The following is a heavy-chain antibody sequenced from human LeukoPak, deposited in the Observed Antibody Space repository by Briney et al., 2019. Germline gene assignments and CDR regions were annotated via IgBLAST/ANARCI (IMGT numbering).Heavy chain of an antibody. CDR3: VKDRSTKWSFDY. Sequence: PGGSLRLSCAASGFTFSSDGMHWVRQAPGKGLEWVAFIAYDGRVEYYGDPVKGRFTISRDNSKNTLYLQMISLRPEDTAVYYCVKDRSTKWSFDYWGQGTLVTVSS. CDR2: IAYDGRVE. J-gene: IGHJ4*02. CDR1: GFTFSSDG. V-gene: IGHV3-30*02. D-gene: IGHD2-15*01.